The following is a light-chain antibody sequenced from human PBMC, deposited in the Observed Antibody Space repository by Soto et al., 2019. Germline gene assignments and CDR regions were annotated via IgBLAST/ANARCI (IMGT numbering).Light chain of an antibody. J-gene: IGKJ4*01. CDR1: QSVSIY. Sequence: EIVLTQSPATLSLFPGERATLSCRASQSVSIYLAWYQHKPGQAPRLLIYDASNRATGIPARFSGSGSGTDFTLTISSLEPEDFVVYYCQQRNNWPLTFGGGTKVEIK. V-gene: IGKV3-11*01. CDR2: DAS. CDR3: QQRNNWPLT.